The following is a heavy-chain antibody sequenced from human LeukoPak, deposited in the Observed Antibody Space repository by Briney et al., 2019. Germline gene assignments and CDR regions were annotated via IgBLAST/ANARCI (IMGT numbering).Heavy chain of an antibody. CDR3: AREVAAAGLDY. J-gene: IGHJ4*02. D-gene: IGHD6-13*01. V-gene: IGHV4-59*01. CDR1: GGSISSYY. Sequence: SETLSLTCTVSGGSISSYYWSWIRQPPGKRLEWIGYIYYSGSTNYNPSLKSRVTISVDTSKNQFSLELSSVTAADTAVYYCAREVAAAGLDYWGQGTLVTVSS. CDR2: IYYSGST.